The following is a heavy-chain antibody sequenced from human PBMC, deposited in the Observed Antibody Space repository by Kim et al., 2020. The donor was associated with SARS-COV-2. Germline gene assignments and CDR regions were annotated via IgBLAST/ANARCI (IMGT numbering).Heavy chain of an antibody. J-gene: IGHJ4*02. D-gene: IGHD3-22*01. V-gene: IGHV4-39*01. CDR3: ARRKGYLIDY. CDR1: GGSISSSSYH. Sequence: SETLSLTCTVSGGSISSSSYHWGWIRQPPGKGLEWIGSIYYSGSTYYNPSLKSRVTISVDTSKNQFSLKLSSVTTADTAVYYCARRKGYLIDYWGQGTLVTVSS. CDR2: IYYSGST.